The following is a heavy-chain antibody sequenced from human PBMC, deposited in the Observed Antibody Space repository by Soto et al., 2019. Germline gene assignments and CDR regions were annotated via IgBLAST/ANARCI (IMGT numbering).Heavy chain of an antibody. Sequence: SVKVSCKASGGTFSNYAINWVRQAPGQGLEWMGGIIPIFGTTNYAQKFQGRVTITADESTSTAYMELSSLRSEDTAVYYCARGTVTLEGAFDIWGQGTMVTVSS. J-gene: IGHJ3*02. CDR2: IIPIFGTT. CDR3: ARGTVTLEGAFDI. V-gene: IGHV1-69*13. CDR1: GGTFSNYA. D-gene: IGHD4-17*01.